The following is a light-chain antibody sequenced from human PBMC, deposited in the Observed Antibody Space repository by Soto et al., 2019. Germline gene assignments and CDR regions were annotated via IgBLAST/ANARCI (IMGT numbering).Light chain of an antibody. CDR1: QTISSW. Sequence: DSQITQSPSTLSGSVGERVTITCRSSQTISSWLAWYQQKPGKAPKLLIYKASTLKSGVPSRFSGSGSGTEFTLTISSLQPDDFATYYCQHYNSYSESFGQGTKVDIK. CDR3: QHYNSYSES. J-gene: IGKJ1*01. V-gene: IGKV1-5*03. CDR2: KAS.